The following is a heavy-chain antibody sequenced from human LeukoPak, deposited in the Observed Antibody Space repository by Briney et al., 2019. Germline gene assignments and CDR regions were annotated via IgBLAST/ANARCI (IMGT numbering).Heavy chain of an antibody. V-gene: IGHV4-4*07. Sequence: SELLSLTWTVAGGSISSYYRSWIRQPAGKGLEWIGRIYTSGSTNYNPSLKSRVTMSVDTSKNQFSLKLSSVTAADTAVYYCARASLGKPETELWGQGTMVTVSS. CDR2: IYTSGST. J-gene: IGHJ3*01. CDR3: ARASLGKPETEL. CDR1: GGSISSYY. D-gene: IGHD1-14*01.